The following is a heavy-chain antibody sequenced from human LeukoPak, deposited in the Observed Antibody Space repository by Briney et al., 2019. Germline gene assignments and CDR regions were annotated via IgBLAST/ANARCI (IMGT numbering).Heavy chain of an antibody. CDR1: GYTFTDYY. CDR3: ATDNYGTLDY. V-gene: IGHV1-2*02. J-gene: IGHJ4*02. D-gene: IGHD3-16*01. Sequence: ASVKVSCKASGYTFTDYYIHWVRRAPGQGLEWMGWIDPRSGGTRCTQKFQGRDTMTRDTSISTVYLDLSGLTFDDTAVYYCATDNYGTLDYWGQGTLVTVSS. CDR2: IDPRSGGT.